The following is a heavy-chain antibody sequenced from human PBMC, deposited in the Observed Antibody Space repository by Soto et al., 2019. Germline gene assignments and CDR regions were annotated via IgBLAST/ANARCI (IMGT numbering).Heavy chain of an antibody. D-gene: IGHD3-3*01. Sequence: EVQLLESGGGLVQPGGSLRLSCAASGFTFSSYAMSWVRQAPGKGLEWVSAISGSGGSTYYADSVKGRFTISRDNSKNTLYLQMNSLRAEDTAVYYCAKADYDFWSGYDLGYFDYWGQGTLVTVSS. V-gene: IGHV3-23*01. CDR3: AKADYDFWSGYDLGYFDY. CDR1: GFTFSSYA. CDR2: ISGSGGST. J-gene: IGHJ4*02.